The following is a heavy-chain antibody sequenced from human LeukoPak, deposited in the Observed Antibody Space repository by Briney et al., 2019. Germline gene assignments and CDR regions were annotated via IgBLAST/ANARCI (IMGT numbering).Heavy chain of an antibody. Sequence: ASVKVSCKASGYTFTGYYMHWVRQAPGQGLEWMGWINPNSGGTNYAQKFQGWVTMTRDTSISTAYMELSRLRSDDTAVYYCARDVGISDYGMDVWGQGTTVTVSS. CDR1: GYTFTGYY. V-gene: IGHV1-2*04. CDR2: INPNSGGT. CDR3: ARDVGISDYGMDV. D-gene: IGHD1-26*01. J-gene: IGHJ6*02.